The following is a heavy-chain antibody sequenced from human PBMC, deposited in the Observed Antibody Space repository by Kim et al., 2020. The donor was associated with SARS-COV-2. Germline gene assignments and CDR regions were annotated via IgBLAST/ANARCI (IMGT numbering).Heavy chain of an antibody. CDR2: INHSGST. CDR3: ATGGYSSSWYGAKAFFDY. J-gene: IGHJ4*02. V-gene: IGHV4-34*01. D-gene: IGHD6-13*01. Sequence: SETLSLTCAVYGGSFSGYYWSWIRQPPGKGLEWIGEINHSGSTNYNPSLKSRVTISVDTSKNQFSLKLSSVTAADTAVYYCATGGYSSSWYGAKAFFDYWGQGTLVSVPS. CDR1: GGSFSGYY.